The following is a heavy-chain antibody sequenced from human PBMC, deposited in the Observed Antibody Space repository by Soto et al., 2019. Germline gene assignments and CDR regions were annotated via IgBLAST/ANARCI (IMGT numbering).Heavy chain of an antibody. V-gene: IGHV3-30*18. CDR3: AKGREQQLVRIGLDV. J-gene: IGHJ6*02. CDR2: ISSDGSSE. CDR1: GFTSSSYG. Sequence: QVQLVESGGGVVQPGRSLRLSCAASGFTSSSYGMHWVRQAPGKGLEWVASISSDGSSEDYVDSVKGRFTVSRDNSKKTLYLRMNSLSAEDTAVYFCAKGREQQLVRIGLDVWGQGTTVTVSS. D-gene: IGHD6-13*01.